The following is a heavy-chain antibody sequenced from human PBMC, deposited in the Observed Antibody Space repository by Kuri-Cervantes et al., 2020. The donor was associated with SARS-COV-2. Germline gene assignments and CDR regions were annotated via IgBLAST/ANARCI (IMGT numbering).Heavy chain of an antibody. CDR3: ARDQDDFWSGYRLTFDY. CDR2: IGPSGTTK. V-gene: IGHV3-11*04. J-gene: IGHJ4*02. CDR1: GFIFSDYY. Sequence: GESLKISCTASGFIFSDYYMTWIRQAPGKGLEWVSNIGPSGTTKYYADSVKGRFTISRDNSKNTLYLQMNSLRAEDTAVYYCARDQDDFWSGYRLTFDYWGQGTLVTVSS. D-gene: IGHD3-3*01.